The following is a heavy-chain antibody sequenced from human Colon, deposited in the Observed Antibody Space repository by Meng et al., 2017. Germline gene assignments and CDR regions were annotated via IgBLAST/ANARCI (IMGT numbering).Heavy chain of an antibody. V-gene: IGHV4-34*01. Sequence: QVLLQRWGAVLLEPSETLSLTCAGDGGSFSGYYWSWIRQPPGKGLEWIGEINHSGSTNYNPSLKSRVTISVDTSKNQFSLKLSSVTAADTAMYYCARGNTYGRRFDPWAQGTLVTVSS. J-gene: IGHJ5*02. CDR1: GGSFSGYY. CDR2: INHSGST. CDR3: ARGNTYGRRFDP. D-gene: IGHD1-14*01.